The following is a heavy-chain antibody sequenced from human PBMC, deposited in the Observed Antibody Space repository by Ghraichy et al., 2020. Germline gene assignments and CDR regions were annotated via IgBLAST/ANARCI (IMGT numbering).Heavy chain of an antibody. V-gene: IGHV3-23*01. CDR3: AKDLLMTILGSGYSSNYGMDV. CDR1: GFTFSSYA. J-gene: IGHJ6*02. D-gene: IGHD3-3*01. Sequence: GGSRRLSCAASGFTFSSYAMSWVRQAPGKGLEWVSAISGSGGSTYYADFVKGRFTISRDNSKNTLYLQMNSLRAEDTAVYYCAKDLLMTILGSGYSSNYGMDVWGQGTTVTVSS. CDR2: ISGSGGST.